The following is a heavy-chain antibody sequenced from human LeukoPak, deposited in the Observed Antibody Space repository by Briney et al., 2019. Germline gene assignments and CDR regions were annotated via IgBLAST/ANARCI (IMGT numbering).Heavy chain of an antibody. CDR3: ARDYADYVGYFLFDY. Sequence: GGSLRLSCAASGFTFNNYAMNWARQAPGKGLEWVSSISGGGETTYYADSAKGRFTISRDNSQNTLYLQMNSLRAEDTAVYYCARDYADYVGYFLFDYWGQGTLVTVSS. J-gene: IGHJ4*02. D-gene: IGHD4-17*01. V-gene: IGHV3-23*01. CDR1: GFTFNNYA. CDR2: ISGGGETT.